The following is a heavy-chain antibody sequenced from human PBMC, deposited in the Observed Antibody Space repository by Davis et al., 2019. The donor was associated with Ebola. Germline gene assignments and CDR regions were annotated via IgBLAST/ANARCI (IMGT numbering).Heavy chain of an antibody. Sequence: HSQTLSLTCAISGDSVSIKSAGWNWIRQSPSRGLEWLGRTYYNSKWYHDYAVSVKSRISINADTSKNQFSLQLNSVTPEDTAVYSCAKGGLRTGIDVWGIGTTVNVSS. CDR1: GDSVSIKSAG. CDR2: TYYNSKWYH. V-gene: IGHV6-1*01. D-gene: IGHD2-15*01. CDR3: AKGGLRTGIDV. J-gene: IGHJ6*04.